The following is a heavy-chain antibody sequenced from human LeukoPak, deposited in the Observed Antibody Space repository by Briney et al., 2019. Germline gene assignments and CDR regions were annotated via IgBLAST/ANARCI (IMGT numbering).Heavy chain of an antibody. CDR2: IHTSGST. V-gene: IGHV4-61*02. Sequence: SETLSLTCTVSGGSISSGSYYWSWIRQPAGKGLEWIGRIHTSGSTNYNPSLKSRVTISVDTSKNQFSLKLSSVTAADTAVYYCARGRAGTYYDYVWGSYRYDYWGQGTLVTVSS. D-gene: IGHD3-16*02. CDR3: ARGRAGTYYDYVWGSYRYDY. CDR1: GGSISSGSYY. J-gene: IGHJ4*02.